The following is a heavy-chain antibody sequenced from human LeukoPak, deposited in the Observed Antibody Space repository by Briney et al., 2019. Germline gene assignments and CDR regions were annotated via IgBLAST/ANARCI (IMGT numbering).Heavy chain of an antibody. V-gene: IGHV1-2*02. Sequence: ASVEVSCKASGYTFTGYYMHWVRQAPGQGLEWMGWINPNSGGTNYAQKFQGRVTMTRDTSISTAYMELSRLRSDDTAVYYCARDLADTVYYYMDVWGKGTTVTVSS. CDR1: GYTFTGYY. CDR2: INPNSGGT. J-gene: IGHJ6*03. D-gene: IGHD2-2*02. CDR3: ARDLADTVYYYMDV.